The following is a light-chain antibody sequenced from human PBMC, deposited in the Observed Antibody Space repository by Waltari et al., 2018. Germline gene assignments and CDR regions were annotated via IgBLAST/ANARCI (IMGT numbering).Light chain of an antibody. CDR2: DVT. CDR3: SSYTSSSTQV. CDR1: SSNVGGYNY. J-gene: IGLJ2*01. V-gene: IGLV2-14*03. Sequence: QSALTQPASVSGSPGQSITIFCTGTSSNVGGYNYFSWYQPHPGKAPKLIIFDVTNRASGVSNRFAGSKSGNTAFLTISGLQTEDEADYYCSSYTSSSTQVFGGGTRLTVL.